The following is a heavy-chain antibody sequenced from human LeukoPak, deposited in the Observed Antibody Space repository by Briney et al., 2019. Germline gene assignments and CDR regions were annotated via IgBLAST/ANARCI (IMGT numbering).Heavy chain of an antibody. V-gene: IGHV4-59*08. CDR3: ARALSGTYGLFQH. Sequence: SETLSLTCTVSGGSISSYYWSWVRQPPGKGLEWMGYIYNSGSMNNNPSLKSRVTISVDTTKNQFSLKLTSVTAADTAVYYCARALSGTYGLFQHWGQGTLVTVSS. J-gene: IGHJ1*01. CDR2: IYNSGSM. D-gene: IGHD1-26*01. CDR1: GGSISSYY.